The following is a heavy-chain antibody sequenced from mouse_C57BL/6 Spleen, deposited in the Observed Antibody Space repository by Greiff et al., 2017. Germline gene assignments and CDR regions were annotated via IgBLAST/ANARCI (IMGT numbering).Heavy chain of an antibody. D-gene: IGHD1-1*01. V-gene: IGHV14-2*01. J-gene: IGHJ3*01. Sequence: VQLQQSGAELVKPGASVKLSCTASGFNIKDYYMHWVKQRTEQGLEWIGRIDPEDGDTKYAPKFQGKATITADTSSNTAYLQLSSLTSEDTAVYYCATGNYYGSSPFAYWGQGTLVTVSA. CDR3: ATGNYYGSSPFAY. CDR1: GFNIKDYY. CDR2: IDPEDGDT.